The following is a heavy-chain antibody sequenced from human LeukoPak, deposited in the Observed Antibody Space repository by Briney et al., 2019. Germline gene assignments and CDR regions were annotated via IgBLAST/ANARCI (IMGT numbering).Heavy chain of an antibody. D-gene: IGHD3-22*01. CDR3: ARGPAGDSSGYYYGYMDV. Sequence: GASVKVSCKASGYTFTDYYVLWVRQAPGQGPEWMGWINPNSGGTNYAQKFQGRVTMTRDTSISTAYMELSRLRSDDTAVYYCARGPAGDSSGYYYGYMDVWGKGTTVTISS. CDR1: GYTFTDYY. CDR2: INPNSGGT. V-gene: IGHV1-2*02. J-gene: IGHJ6*03.